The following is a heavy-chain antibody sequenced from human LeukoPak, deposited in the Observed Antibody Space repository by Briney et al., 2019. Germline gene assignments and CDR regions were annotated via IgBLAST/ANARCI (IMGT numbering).Heavy chain of an antibody. Sequence: ASVKVSCKASGYTFTGYYMQWVRQAPAQGLEGMGWINPNRGGTNYAQNFQGRVTMTRDTSISTAYMELSRLRSDATAVYYCAREDYYDSSGYYKNKEYFQRWGQGTLVTVCS. D-gene: IGHD3-22*01. CDR1: GYTFTGYY. CDR2: INPNRGGT. CDR3: AREDYYDSSGYYKNKEYFQR. V-gene: IGHV1-2*02. J-gene: IGHJ1*01.